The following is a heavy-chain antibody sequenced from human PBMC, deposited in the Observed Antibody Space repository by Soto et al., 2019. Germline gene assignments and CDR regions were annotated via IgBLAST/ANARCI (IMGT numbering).Heavy chain of an antibody. CDR3: ARDTTKRVVPAAMGYYGMDV. CDR1: GFTFSSYA. Sequence: QVQLVESGGGVVQPGRSLRLSCAASGFTFSSYAMHWVRQAPGKGLEWVAVISYDGSNKYYADSVKGRFTISRDNSKNTLYLQMNSLRAEDTAVYYCARDTTKRVVPAAMGYYGMDVWGQGTTVTVSS. D-gene: IGHD2-2*01. V-gene: IGHV3-30-3*01. J-gene: IGHJ6*02. CDR2: ISYDGSNK.